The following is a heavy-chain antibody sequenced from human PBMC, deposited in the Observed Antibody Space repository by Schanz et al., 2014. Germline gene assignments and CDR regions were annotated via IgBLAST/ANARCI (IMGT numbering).Heavy chain of an antibody. V-gene: IGHV3-66*01. D-gene: IGHD5-12*01. CDR1: GFTVNTNY. CDR2: MYINSGST. CDR3: ARDGGRDGYNLAFDV. Sequence: EAQLVESGGGLVEPGGSLRLSCAASGFTVNTNYMSWVRQAPGKGLEWISSMYINSGSTQYADSVKGRFIISRDSSKNTLFLQMNSLRAEDTAVYFCARDGGRDGYNLAFDVWGQGTLVTVSS. J-gene: IGHJ3*01.